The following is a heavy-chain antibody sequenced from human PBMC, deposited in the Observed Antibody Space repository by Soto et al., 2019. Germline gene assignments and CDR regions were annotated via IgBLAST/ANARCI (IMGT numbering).Heavy chain of an antibody. CDR1: GGTIISVGYY. V-gene: IGHV4-31*03. CDR2: IYYSGST. Sequence: PSQTLSLTNTVFGGTIISVGYYRSWIRQHPGKGLEWIGYIYYSGSTYYNPSLKSRVTISVDTSKNQFSLKLSSVTAADTAVYYCARVKDLYSSSWYPNWFDPWGQGTLVTVSS. D-gene: IGHD6-13*01. CDR3: ARVKDLYSSSWYPNWFDP. J-gene: IGHJ5*02.